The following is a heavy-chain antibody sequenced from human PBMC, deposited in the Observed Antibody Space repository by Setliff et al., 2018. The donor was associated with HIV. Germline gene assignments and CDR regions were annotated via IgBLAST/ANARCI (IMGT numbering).Heavy chain of an antibody. CDR1: GFTFSTYG. D-gene: IGHD3-22*01. CDR2: IRYDGSNK. V-gene: IGHV3-30*02. CDR3: AKDMEYDTSVYYHWYFDL. Sequence: GSLRLSCAASGFTFSTYGMHWVRQAPGKGLEWVAFIRYDGSNKYYADSVKGRFTISRDNSKNTLHLQMNSLRAEDTALYYCAKDMEYDTSVYYHWYFDLWGRGALVTSPQ. J-gene: IGHJ2*01.